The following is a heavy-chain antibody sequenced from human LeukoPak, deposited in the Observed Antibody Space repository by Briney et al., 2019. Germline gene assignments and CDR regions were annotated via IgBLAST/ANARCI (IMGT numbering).Heavy chain of an antibody. CDR2: IYYSGST. CDR3: ARDPPWGVTTSDY. D-gene: IGHD4-17*01. J-gene: IGHJ4*02. V-gene: IGHV4-39*07. Sequence: PSETLSLTCTVSGGSISSSSYYWGWIRQPPGNGLEWIGSIYYSGSTYYDPSLKRRVTISVDTSKNQFSLKLSSVTAADTAVYYCARDPPWGVTTSDYWGQGTLVTVSS. CDR1: GGSISSSSYY.